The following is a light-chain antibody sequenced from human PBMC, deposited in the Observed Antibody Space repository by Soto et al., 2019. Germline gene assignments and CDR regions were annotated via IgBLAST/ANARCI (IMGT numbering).Light chain of an antibody. J-gene: IGKJ4*01. Sequence: DIQMTQSPSSLSASVGDRVTITCRASQSISNYLNWYQQKPGKAPKLLMYTSSSLQSGVPSRFNGSASGADFTLTISSLQPEDFATYYCLQANSFPLTFGGGTKVDI. CDR2: TSS. CDR1: QSISNY. V-gene: IGKV1-39*01. CDR3: LQANSFPLT.